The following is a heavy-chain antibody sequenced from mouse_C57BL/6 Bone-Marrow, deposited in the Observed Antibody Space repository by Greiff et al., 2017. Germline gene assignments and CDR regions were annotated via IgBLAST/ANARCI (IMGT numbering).Heavy chain of an antibody. J-gene: IGHJ4*01. V-gene: IGHV1-64*01. CDR3: ARGYYYGIYAMDY. CDR2: IHPNSGST. D-gene: IGHD1-1*01. CDR1: GYTFTSYW. Sequence: QVQLQQPGAELVKPGASVKLSCKASGYTFTSYWMHWVKQRPGQGLEWIGMIHPNSGSTNYNEKFKSKASLTVDKSSSTAYMQLSSLTSEDSAVDYCARGYYYGIYAMDYWGQGTSVTVSS.